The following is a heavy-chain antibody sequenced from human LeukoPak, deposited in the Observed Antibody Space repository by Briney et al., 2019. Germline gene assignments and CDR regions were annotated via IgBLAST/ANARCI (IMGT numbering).Heavy chain of an antibody. D-gene: IGHD6-13*01. CDR1: GGSISSGAYY. CDR2: IYISGST. J-gene: IGHJ4*02. CDR3: ARGVSAAGFDY. V-gene: IGHV4-61*02. Sequence: PSQTLSLTCIVSGGSISSGAYYWTWIRQPAGKGLEWIGRIYISGSTNYNPSLKSRVTISVDASKNQLSMEMTSVTAADTAVYYCARGVSAAGFDYWGQGTLVTVSS.